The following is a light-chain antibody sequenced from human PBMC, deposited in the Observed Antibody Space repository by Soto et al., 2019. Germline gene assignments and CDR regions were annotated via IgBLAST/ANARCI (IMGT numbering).Light chain of an antibody. J-gene: IGKJ1*01. CDR1: QSVSSSSY. Sequence: EIVLTQSPGTLSLSPGERATLSCRASQSVSSSSYLAWYQQKPGQAPRLLIYGASSRATGIPDRFSGSGSATDFTLTISRLEPEDFAVYYCHQYGSSPWTFGQGTNVEIK. V-gene: IGKV3-20*01. CDR2: GAS. CDR3: HQYGSSPWT.